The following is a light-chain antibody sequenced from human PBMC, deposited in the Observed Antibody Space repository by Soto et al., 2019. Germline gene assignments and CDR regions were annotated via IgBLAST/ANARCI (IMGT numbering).Light chain of an antibody. CDR2: DSS. J-gene: IGKJ5*01. CDR1: HDISNY. V-gene: IGKV1-33*01. CDR3: QQYDNLLIT. Sequence: DIQMTQAPSSLSASVGDRVTITCQASHDISNYLNLYQQKPGKAPKLLIYDSSNLETGVPSRFSGSGSGTDFTFTISSLQPEDIATYYCQQYDNLLITFGQGTRLEIK.